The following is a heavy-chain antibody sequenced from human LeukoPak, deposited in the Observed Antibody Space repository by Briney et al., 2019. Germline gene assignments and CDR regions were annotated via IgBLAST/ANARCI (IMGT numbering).Heavy chain of an antibody. D-gene: IGHD2-21*01. Sequence: GGSLRLSCAASGCTFSSYSMNWVRQAPGKGLEWVSCISSSSSYIYYADSVKGRFTISRDNAKNSLYLQMNSLRAEDTAVYYCASLPTYCGGDCTDYWGQGTLVTVSS. V-gene: IGHV3-21*01. CDR2: ISSSSSYI. CDR1: GCTFSSYS. CDR3: ASLPTYCGGDCTDY. J-gene: IGHJ4*02.